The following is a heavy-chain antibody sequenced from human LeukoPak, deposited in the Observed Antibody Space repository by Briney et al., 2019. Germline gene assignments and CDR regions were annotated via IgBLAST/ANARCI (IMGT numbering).Heavy chain of an antibody. CDR2: INPNSGGT. V-gene: IGHV1-2*02. D-gene: IGHD6-13*01. CDR1: GYTFTGYY. Sequence: ASVKVSGKASGYTFTGYYMHWVRQAPGQGLEWIGWINPNSGGTNYAQKFQGRVTMTRDTSISTAYMELSRLRSDDTAVYYCARDNVSWYGGDYYYYGMDVWGQGTTVTVSS. J-gene: IGHJ6*02. CDR3: ARDNVSWYGGDYYYYGMDV.